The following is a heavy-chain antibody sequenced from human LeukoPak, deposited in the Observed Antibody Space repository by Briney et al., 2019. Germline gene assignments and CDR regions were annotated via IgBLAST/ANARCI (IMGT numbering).Heavy chain of an antibody. CDR2: INPNNGGT. Sequence: WASVKVSCKASGYTFTSYYIHWVRQAPGQGLEWMGRINPNNGGTNYAQKFQGRVTMTRDMSMSTAYMELSRLRSDDTAVYYCAGEDNSSGYRPFDIWGQGTMVTVPS. V-gene: IGHV1-2*06. J-gene: IGHJ3*02. D-gene: IGHD3-22*01. CDR3: AGEDNSSGYRPFDI. CDR1: GYTFTSYY.